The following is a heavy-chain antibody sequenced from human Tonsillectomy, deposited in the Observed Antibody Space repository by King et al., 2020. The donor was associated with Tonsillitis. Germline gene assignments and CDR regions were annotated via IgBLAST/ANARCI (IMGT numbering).Heavy chain of an antibody. CDR1: GDSISSYY. V-gene: IGHV4-59*01. Sequence: QLQESGTGLVKPSETLSLTCTVSGDSISSYYWSWIRQPPGKGLEWIGYIYYTGSTNYNPSLKSRVTISVDTSKNQFSLKLSSVTAADTAVYYCARDTYYYDSTGYYPTYFDYWGQGTLVTVSS. D-gene: IGHD3-22*01. CDR2: IYYTGST. CDR3: ARDTYYYDSTGYYPTYFDY. J-gene: IGHJ4*02.